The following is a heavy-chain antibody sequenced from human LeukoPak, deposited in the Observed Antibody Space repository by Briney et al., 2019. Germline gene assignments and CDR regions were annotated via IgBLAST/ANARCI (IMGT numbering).Heavy chain of an antibody. CDR1: GYTFINYY. V-gene: IGHV1-46*01. D-gene: IGHD6-19*01. J-gene: IGHJ4*02. CDR2: INPGGGST. CDR3: GRGGGGSGWSDFDY. Sequence: ASVKVSCKASGYTFINYYLHWVRRAPGQGLEWMGIINPGGGSTSYAQMVKGRITLTRDTSTSTVYMQLSSLTSQDTAVYYCGRGGGGSGWSDFDYWGQGTLVTVSS.